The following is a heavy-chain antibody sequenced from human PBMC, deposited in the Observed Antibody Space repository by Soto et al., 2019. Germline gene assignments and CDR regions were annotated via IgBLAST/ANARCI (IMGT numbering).Heavy chain of an antibody. CDR3: ARDLGGWPDY. CDR1: GLPFNTAG. V-gene: IGHV1-3*01. CDR2: INGCNGNT. J-gene: IGHJ4*02. Sequence: ASVKVSCKASGLPFNTAGINWVRQAPGQSLEWMGWINGCNGNTKYAQKFQGRVTITRDTSTSTAYMELSSLRSEDTAVYYCARDLGGWPDYWGQGTLVTVSS. D-gene: IGHD2-15*01.